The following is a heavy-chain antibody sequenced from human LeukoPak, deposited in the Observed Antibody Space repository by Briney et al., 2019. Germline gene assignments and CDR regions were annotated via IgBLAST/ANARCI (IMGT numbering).Heavy chain of an antibody. V-gene: IGHV4-59*08. CDR2: FFYSGNT. D-gene: IGHD4-17*01. J-gene: IGHJ5*02. Sequence: SETLSLTCIVSGGSISSYYWSWIRQPPGKGLEWIGNFFYSGNTNYNPSLKSRVTISVEKSKEQVSLKLSSVTAADTAVYYCASPADDDFNPNCFDPWGQGTLVTVSS. CDR3: ASPADDDFNPNCFDP. CDR1: GGSISSYY.